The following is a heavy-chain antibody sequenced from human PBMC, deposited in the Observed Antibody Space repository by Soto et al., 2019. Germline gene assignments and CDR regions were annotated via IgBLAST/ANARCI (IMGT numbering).Heavy chain of an antibody. CDR1: GGTFSSYT. V-gene: IGHV1-69*02. D-gene: IGHD4-17*01. J-gene: IGHJ5*02. CDR3: AYDYGGKEGAS. CDR2: IIPILGIA. Sequence: QVQLVQSGAEVKKPGSSVKVSCKASGGTFSSYTISWVRQAPGQGLEWMGRIIPILGIANYAQKFQGRVTITADKSTSTAYMELSSLRSADTAVYYCAYDYGGKEGASWGQGTLVTVSS.